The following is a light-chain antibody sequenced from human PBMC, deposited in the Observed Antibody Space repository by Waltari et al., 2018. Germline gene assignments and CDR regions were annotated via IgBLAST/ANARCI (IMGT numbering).Light chain of an antibody. V-gene: IGKV3-20*01. CDR3: QHYLRLPVT. CDR1: ESVSRA. J-gene: IGKJ1*01. Sequence: EIALTQYPGTLSLSVGERAPAACRASESVSRALAWYQQKPGQAPRLLIYVASTRATGIPDRFSGSGSGTDFSLTISRLEPDDFAVYYCQHYLRLPVTFGQGTTVEI. CDR2: VAS.